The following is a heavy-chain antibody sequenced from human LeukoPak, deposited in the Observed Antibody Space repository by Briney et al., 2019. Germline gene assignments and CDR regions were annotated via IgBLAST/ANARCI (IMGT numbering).Heavy chain of an antibody. CDR2: INHSGST. Sequence: SETLSLTCAVYGGSFSGYYWSWIRQPPGKGLEWIGEINHSGSTNYNPSLKSQVTISVDTSKNQFSLKLSSVTAADTAVYYCARGYCSGGSCHLHWFDPWGQGTLVTVSS. CDR1: GGSFSGYY. J-gene: IGHJ5*02. D-gene: IGHD2-15*01. V-gene: IGHV4-34*01. CDR3: ARGYCSGGSCHLHWFDP.